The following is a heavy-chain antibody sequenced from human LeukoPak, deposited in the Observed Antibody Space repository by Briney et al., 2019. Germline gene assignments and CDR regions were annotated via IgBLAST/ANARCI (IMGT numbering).Heavy chain of an antibody. CDR2: ISISGTTI. Sequence: GGSLTLSCAASAFTFGDYYMSCISPAPGKGLGWVSYISISGTTINHPASVKGRFTISRDNGRNSLYLQMSGLSAEDTAVYYCARYSVYSDSAGLDYMDVGGKGTTVTVSS. V-gene: IGHV3-11*04. CDR3: ARYSVYSDSAGLDYMDV. CDR1: AFTFGDYY. D-gene: IGHD3-22*01. J-gene: IGHJ6*03.